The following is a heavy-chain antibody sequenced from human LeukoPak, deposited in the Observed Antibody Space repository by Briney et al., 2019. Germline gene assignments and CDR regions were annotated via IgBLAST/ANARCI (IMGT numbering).Heavy chain of an antibody. CDR1: GGSFSGYY. CDR3: ARRDYYYYYYMDV. J-gene: IGHJ6*03. V-gene: IGHV4-34*01. Sequence: PSETLSLTCAVYGGSFSGYYWSWIRQPPRKGLEWIGEINHSGSTNYNPSLKSRVTISVDMSKNQFSLKLSSVTAADTAVYYCARRDYYYYYYMDVWGKGTTVTVSS. CDR2: INHSGST.